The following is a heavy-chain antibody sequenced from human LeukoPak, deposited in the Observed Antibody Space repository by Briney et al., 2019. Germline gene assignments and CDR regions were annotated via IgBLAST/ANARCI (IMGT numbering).Heavy chain of an antibody. J-gene: IGHJ3*02. V-gene: IGHV1-69*13. CDR1: GGTFSSYA. Sequence: SVKVSCKASGGTFSSYAISWVRQAPAQGLEWMGGIIPIFGTANYAQKFQGRVTITADESTSTANMELSSLRSEDTAVYYCVRVGKIFGVNDAFDIWGQGTMGTVSS. CDR3: VRVGKIFGVNDAFDI. D-gene: IGHD3-3*01. CDR2: IIPIFGTA.